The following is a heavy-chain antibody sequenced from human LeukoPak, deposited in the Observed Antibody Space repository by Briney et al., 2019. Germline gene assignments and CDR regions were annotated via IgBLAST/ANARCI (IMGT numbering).Heavy chain of an antibody. CDR1: GYTLTELS. CDR3: ARGGSGSYFYYYYGMDV. CDR2: FDPEDGET. D-gene: IGHD3-10*01. Sequence: ASVKVSCKVSGYTLTELSMHWVRQAPGKGLEWMGGFDPEDGETIYAQKFQGRVTMTRNTSISTAYMELSSLRSEDTAVYYCARGGSGSYFYYYYGMDVWGQGTTVTVSS. V-gene: IGHV1-24*01. J-gene: IGHJ6*02.